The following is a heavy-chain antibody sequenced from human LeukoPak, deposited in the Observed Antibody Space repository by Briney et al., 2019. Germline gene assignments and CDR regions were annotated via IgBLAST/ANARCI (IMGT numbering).Heavy chain of an antibody. V-gene: IGHV4-59*08. Sequence: SETLSLTCAVSGGSISSYYWSWIRQPPGKGLEWIGYIYYSGSTKYNASLKSRVTMSVDTSKNQFYLKLNSVTAADTAVYYCARYDGGTTEGWFDPWGQGTLVTVSS. CDR2: IYYSGST. CDR1: GGSISSYY. J-gene: IGHJ5*02. D-gene: IGHD1-14*01. CDR3: ARYDGGTTEGWFDP.